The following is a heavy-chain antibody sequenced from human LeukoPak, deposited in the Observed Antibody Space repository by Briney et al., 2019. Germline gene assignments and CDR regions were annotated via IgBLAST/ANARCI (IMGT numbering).Heavy chain of an antibody. CDR1: GFTFSSYS. J-gene: IGHJ5*02. CDR2: ISSSSSYI. V-gene: IGHV3-21*06. Sequence: GGSLRLSCAASGFTFSSYSMNRVRQAPGKGLEWVSSISSSSSYIYYADSVKGRFTISRDNAKNSLYLQMNSLRAEDTAVYYCARGRGGDNSNWFDPWGQGTLVTVSS. CDR3: ARGRGGDNSNWFDP. D-gene: IGHD4-17*01.